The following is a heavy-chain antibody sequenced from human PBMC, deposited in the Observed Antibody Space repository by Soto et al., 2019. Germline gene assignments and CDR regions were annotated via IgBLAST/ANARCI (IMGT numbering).Heavy chain of an antibody. CDR3: ARERGTPLDY. Sequence: EASVKVSCKASGYTFTSSGISWVRQAPGQGLEWMGWISAYNGNTNYAQKLQGRVTMTTDTSTSTAYMELRSLRSDDKAVYYCARERGTPLDYWGQGTLVTVSS. D-gene: IGHD1-1*01. J-gene: IGHJ4*02. CDR2: ISAYNGNT. V-gene: IGHV1-18*01. CDR1: GYTFTSSG.